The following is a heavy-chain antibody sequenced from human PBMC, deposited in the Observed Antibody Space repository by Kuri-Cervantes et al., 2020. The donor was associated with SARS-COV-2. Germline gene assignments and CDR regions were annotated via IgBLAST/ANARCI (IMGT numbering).Heavy chain of an antibody. J-gene: IGHJ4*02. CDR2: ISSSGSTI. V-gene: IGHV3-11*04. Sequence: GESLKSSCAASGFTFSDYYMSWIRQAPGKGLEWVSYISSSGSTIYYADSVKGRFTISRDNAKNSLYLQMNSLRAEDTAVYYCARDSPLVGATWNYFDYWGQGTLVTVSS. D-gene: IGHD1-26*01. CDR3: ARDSPLVGATWNYFDY. CDR1: GFTFSDYY.